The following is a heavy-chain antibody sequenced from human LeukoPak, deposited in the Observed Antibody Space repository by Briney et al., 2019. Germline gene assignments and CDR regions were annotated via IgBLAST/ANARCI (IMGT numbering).Heavy chain of an antibody. Sequence: ASVKVSCKASGYTFTSYDINWVRQATGQGLEWMGWINPNSGGTNYAQKFQGRVTMTRDTSISTAYMELSRLRSDDTAVYYCARLASGYSYGYYYYMDVWGKGTTVTISS. CDR2: INPNSGGT. CDR1: GYTFTSYD. J-gene: IGHJ6*03. CDR3: ARLASGYSYGYYYYMDV. D-gene: IGHD5-18*01. V-gene: IGHV1-2*02.